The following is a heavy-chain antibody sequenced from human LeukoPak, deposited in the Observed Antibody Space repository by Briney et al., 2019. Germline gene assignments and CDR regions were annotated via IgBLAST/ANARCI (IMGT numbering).Heavy chain of an antibody. CDR1: GGSFSGYY. J-gene: IGHJ4*02. V-gene: IGHV4-34*01. Sequence: SETLSLTCAVYGGSFSGYYWSWIRQPPGKGLEWIGEINHSGSTNYNPSLKSRVTISVDTSKNQFSLKLSSVTAADTAVYYCARAYSGDESYDYWGQGTLVTVSS. CDR3: ARAYSGDESYDY. D-gene: IGHD5-12*01. CDR2: INHSGST.